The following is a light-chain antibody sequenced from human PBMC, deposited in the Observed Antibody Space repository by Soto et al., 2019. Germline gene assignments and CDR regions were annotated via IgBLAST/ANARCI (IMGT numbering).Light chain of an antibody. Sequence: QSALAQPASVSGSPGQSITISCTGISSDVRSYNLVSWYQHHPGKGPKLMIYDGSRRPSGVSNRFSGSKSGNTASLTISGLQAEDEADYYCCSFGGSGTVVFGGGTKLTVL. V-gene: IGLV2-23*01. CDR3: CSFGGSGTVV. J-gene: IGLJ3*02. CDR1: SSDVRSYNL. CDR2: DGS.